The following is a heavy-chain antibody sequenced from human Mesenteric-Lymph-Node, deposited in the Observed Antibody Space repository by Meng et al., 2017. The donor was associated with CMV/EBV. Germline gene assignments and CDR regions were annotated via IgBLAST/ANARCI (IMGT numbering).Heavy chain of an antibody. CDR1: GYTLTELS. Sequence: ASVKVSCKVSGYTLTELSMHWVRQAPGKGLEWMGGFDPEDGETIYAQKFQGRVTMTEDTSTDTAYMELSSLRSEDTAVYYCATSTISRDYYYYYGMDVWGQGTKVTVSS. CDR3: ATSTISRDYYYYYGMDV. J-gene: IGHJ6*02. D-gene: IGHD5-12*01. CDR2: FDPEDGET. V-gene: IGHV1-24*01.